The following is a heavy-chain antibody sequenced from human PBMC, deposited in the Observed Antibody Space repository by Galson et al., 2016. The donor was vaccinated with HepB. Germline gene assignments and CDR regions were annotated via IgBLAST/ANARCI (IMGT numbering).Heavy chain of an antibody. J-gene: IGHJ6*04. D-gene: IGHD3-10*01. CDR1: GVTFSNYA. CDR2: ISGKGDST. CDR3: ANLGSRSFRLYFYGMEV. Sequence: SLRLSCAASGVTFSNYAMTWVRQAPGKGLEWISGISGKGDSTYYADSVKGRFTVSRDNSKNTLHLHMNSLRVDDTAVYYCANLGSRSFRLYFYGMEVWGKGTTVTVPS. V-gene: IGHV3-23*01.